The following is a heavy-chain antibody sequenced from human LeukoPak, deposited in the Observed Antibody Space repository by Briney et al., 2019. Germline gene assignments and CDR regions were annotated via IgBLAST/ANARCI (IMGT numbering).Heavy chain of an antibody. CDR3: AKHVHCSGGSCYRYGMDV. V-gene: IGHV4-59*08. CDR2: NHNTGNT. J-gene: IGHJ6*02. CDR1: GGSISSYY. D-gene: IGHD2-15*01. Sequence: SETLSLTCTVSGGSISSYYWSWIRQPPGRGLEWIGFNHNTGNTNYNPSLYSRVTISVDTSKNQFSLRLSSVTAADTAVYFCAKHVHCSGGSCYRYGMDVWGQGTTVTVSS.